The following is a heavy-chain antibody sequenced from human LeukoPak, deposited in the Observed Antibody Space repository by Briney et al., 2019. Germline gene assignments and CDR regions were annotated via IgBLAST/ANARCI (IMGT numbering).Heavy chain of an antibody. Sequence: SETLSLTCTVSGGSISSYYWSWIRQPPGKGLEWTGYIYYSGSTNYNPSLKSRVTISVDTSENQFSLKLSSVTAADTAVYYCASRFRWYDAFDIWGQGTMVTVSS. CDR2: IYYSGST. CDR3: ASRFRWYDAFDI. V-gene: IGHV4-59*01. D-gene: IGHD2-15*01. CDR1: GGSISSYY. J-gene: IGHJ3*02.